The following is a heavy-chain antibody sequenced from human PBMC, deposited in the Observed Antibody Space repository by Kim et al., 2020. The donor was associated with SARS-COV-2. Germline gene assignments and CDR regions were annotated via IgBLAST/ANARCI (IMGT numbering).Heavy chain of an antibody. CDR3: ARANNYYGSGSYYF. V-gene: IGHV4-30-2*05. J-gene: IGHJ4*02. Sequence: QSLKRRVTISVDTSKNQFSLKLSAVTAADTAVYYCARANNYYGSGSYYFWGQGTLVTVSS. D-gene: IGHD3-10*01.